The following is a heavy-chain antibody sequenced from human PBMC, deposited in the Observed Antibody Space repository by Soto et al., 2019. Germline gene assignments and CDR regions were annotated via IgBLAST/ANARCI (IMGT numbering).Heavy chain of an antibody. J-gene: IGHJ6*02. Sequence: PGGSLRLSCAASGFTFSSYAMHWVRQAPGKGLEWVAVISYDGSNKYYADSVKGRFTISRDNSKNTLYLQMNSLRAEDTAVYYCARNTYYDFWSGYYTELSPRHFPEYYGMDVWGQGTTVTVSS. CDR3: ARNTYYDFWSGYYTELSPRHFPEYYGMDV. CDR1: GFTFSSYA. V-gene: IGHV3-30-3*01. CDR2: ISYDGSNK. D-gene: IGHD3-3*01.